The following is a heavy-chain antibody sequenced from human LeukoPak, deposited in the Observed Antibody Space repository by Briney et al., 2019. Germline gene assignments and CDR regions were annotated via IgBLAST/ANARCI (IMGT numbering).Heavy chain of an antibody. CDR2: IYYSGGT. CDR1: GGSISSGGYY. V-gene: IGHV4-31*03. D-gene: IGHD5-24*01. CDR3: ARVSRWASWL. Sequence: PSETLSLTCTVSGGSISSGGYYWSWIRQHPGKGLEWIGYIYYSGGTYYNPSLKSRVTISVDTSKNQFSLKLSSVTAADTAVYYCARVSRWASWLWGQGTLVTVSS. J-gene: IGHJ4*02.